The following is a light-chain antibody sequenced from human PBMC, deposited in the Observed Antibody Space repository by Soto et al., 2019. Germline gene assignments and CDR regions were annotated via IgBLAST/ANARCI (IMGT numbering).Light chain of an antibody. CDR1: QGISSY. V-gene: IGKV1-9*01. Sequence: DIQLTQSPSFLSASVGDRVTITCRASQGISSYLAWYQQKPGKAPKLLIYAASTLQSGVPARFSGSGSGTECTLTISSLQPEDCATHYCQQLNSYPLTFGGGTKVEIK. CDR3: QQLNSYPLT. CDR2: AAS. J-gene: IGKJ4*01.